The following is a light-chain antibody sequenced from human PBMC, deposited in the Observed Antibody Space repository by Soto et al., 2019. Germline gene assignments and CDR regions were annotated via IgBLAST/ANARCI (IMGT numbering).Light chain of an antibody. V-gene: IGKV1-39*01. Sequence: DIQMTQSPSSLSASVGDRVTITCRASQSISNYLNWYQQKPGKAPKLLIYAASSLQSGVPSRFSGSGSVTDFTLTISSLQPDDFATYYCQQTYSTPQTFGQGTKVEIK. CDR1: QSISNY. CDR2: AAS. CDR3: QQTYSTPQT. J-gene: IGKJ1*01.